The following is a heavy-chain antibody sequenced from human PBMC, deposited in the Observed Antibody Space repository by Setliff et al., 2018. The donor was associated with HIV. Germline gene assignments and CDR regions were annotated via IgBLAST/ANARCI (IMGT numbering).Heavy chain of an antibody. CDR1: RFTLSSYW. J-gene: IGHJ4*02. CDR3: ARDWRHGYDLNFDF. V-gene: IGHV3-7*01. D-gene: IGHD5-12*01. CDR2: IKEDGSEK. Sequence: GGSLRLSCAASRFTLSSYWMSWVRQAPGKGLEWVANIKEDGSEKYYVDSVKGRFTISRDNAKNSLYLQMNSLRAEDTALYYWARDWRHGYDLNFDFWGQGTLVTVSS.